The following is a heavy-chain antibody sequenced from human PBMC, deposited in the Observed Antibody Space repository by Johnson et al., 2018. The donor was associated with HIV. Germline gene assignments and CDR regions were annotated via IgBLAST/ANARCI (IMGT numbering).Heavy chain of an antibody. V-gene: IGHV3-9*01. D-gene: IGHD5-18*01. Sequence: VQLVESGGGLVQPGRSLRLSCAASGFTFDDYAMHWVRQAPGKGLEWVSGISWNSDNIAYADSVKGRFTLSRDTAKNSLYLKMNSLRAEDTAWYYCAKVDTATNDAFDIWGQGTMVTVSS. CDR1: GFTFDDYA. CDR3: AKVDTATNDAFDI. J-gene: IGHJ3*02. CDR2: ISWNSDNI.